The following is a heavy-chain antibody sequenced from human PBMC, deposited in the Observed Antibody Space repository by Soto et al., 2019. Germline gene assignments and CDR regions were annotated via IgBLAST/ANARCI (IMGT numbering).Heavy chain of an antibody. V-gene: IGHV1-69*13. J-gene: IGHJ1*01. CDR1: GGTFSSYA. D-gene: IGHD6-13*01. CDR2: IIPIFGTA. Sequence: ASVKVSCKASGGTFSSYAISWVRQAPGQGLEWMGGIIPIFGTANYAQKFQGRVTITADESTSTAYMELSSLRSEDTAVYYCAREKSSWRIEYFQHWGQGNLVTVSS. CDR3: AREKSSWRIEYFQH.